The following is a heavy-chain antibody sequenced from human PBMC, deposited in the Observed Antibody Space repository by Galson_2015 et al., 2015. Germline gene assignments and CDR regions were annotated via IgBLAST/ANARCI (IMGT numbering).Heavy chain of an antibody. D-gene: IGHD2-15*01. CDR2: IAYDGSNN. CDR3: AKDLSRYCSGGSCDNLDY. J-gene: IGHJ4*02. CDR1: GFSFSSHG. V-gene: IGHV3-30*18. Sequence: SLRLSCAASGFSFSSHGMHWVRQAPGKGLEWVAVIAYDGSNNYYADSVSRRFTTARDNSKNTQDLQMNSLRAEDTVVYYCAKDLSRYCSGGSCDNLDYWGQGTLVTVSS.